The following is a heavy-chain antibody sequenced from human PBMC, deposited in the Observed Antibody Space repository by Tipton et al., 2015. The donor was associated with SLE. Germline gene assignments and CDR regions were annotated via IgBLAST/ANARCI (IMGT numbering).Heavy chain of an antibody. CDR1: GGSLNSSTDY. CDR3: AKYFYDATGYQSVDS. J-gene: IGHJ4*02. V-gene: IGHV4-39*07. Sequence: TLSLTCAVSGGSLNSSTDYWGWIRQPPGKGLEWIGSVSYGGSTYSNPSLKSRVTISVDTSKNHFSVKLNSVTAADTAVYYCAKYFYDATGYQSVDSWGQGALVTVSS. D-gene: IGHD3-22*01. CDR2: VSYGGST.